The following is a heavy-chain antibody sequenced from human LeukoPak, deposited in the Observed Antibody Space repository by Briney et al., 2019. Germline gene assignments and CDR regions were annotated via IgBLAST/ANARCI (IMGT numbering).Heavy chain of an antibody. CDR2: IIPIFGTA. D-gene: IGHD2-2*01. V-gene: IGHV1-69*05. J-gene: IGHJ4*02. Sequence: SVKVSCKASGGTFSSYAISWVRQAPGQGLEWMGGIIPIFGTANYAQKFQGRVTITTDESTSTAYMELSSLRSEDTAVYYCARGTSLWRYSFDYWGQGTLVTVSS. CDR3: ARGTSLWRYSFDY. CDR1: GGTFSSYA.